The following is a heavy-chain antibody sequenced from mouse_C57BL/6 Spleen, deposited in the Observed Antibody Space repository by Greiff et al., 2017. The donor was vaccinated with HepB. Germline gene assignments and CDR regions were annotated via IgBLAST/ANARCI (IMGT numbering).Heavy chain of an antibody. CDR1: GYAFSSSW. Sequence: VQLQRSGPELVKPGASVKISCKASGYAFSSSWMNWVKQRPGKGLEWIGRIYPGDGDTNYNGKFKGKATLTADKSSSTAYMQLSSLTSEDSAVYFCARSYYYGSSYWFAYWGQGTLVTVSA. CDR2: IYPGDGDT. J-gene: IGHJ3*01. CDR3: ARSYYYGSSYWFAY. D-gene: IGHD1-1*01. V-gene: IGHV1-82*01.